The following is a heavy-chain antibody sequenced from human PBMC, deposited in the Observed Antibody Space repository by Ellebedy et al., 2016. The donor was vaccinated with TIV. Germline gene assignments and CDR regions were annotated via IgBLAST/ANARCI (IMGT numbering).Heavy chain of an antibody. Sequence: SVKVSCXASGGTFSSYAISWVRQAPGQGLEWMGGIIPIFGTANYAQKFQGRVTITADKSTSTAYMELSSLRSEDTAVYYCATEMATNNLDYWGQGTLVTVSS. CDR1: GGTFSSYA. CDR2: IIPIFGTA. CDR3: ATEMATNNLDY. J-gene: IGHJ4*02. V-gene: IGHV1-69*06. D-gene: IGHD5-24*01.